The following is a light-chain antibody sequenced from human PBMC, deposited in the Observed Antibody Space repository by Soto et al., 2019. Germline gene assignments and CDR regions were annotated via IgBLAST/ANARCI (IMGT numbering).Light chain of an antibody. CDR2: GAS. CDR3: QQYDSSPVT. J-gene: IGKJ2*01. CDR1: QSVSRNY. V-gene: IGKV3-20*01. Sequence: ENGLKQSPGTVSLSPGERGTLSCGASQSVSRNYLTWYQQKPGQAPRLLIYGASSRATDIPDRFSGSGSGTDFTLTISRLEPEDFAVYYCQQYDSSPVTFGQGTKLEIK.